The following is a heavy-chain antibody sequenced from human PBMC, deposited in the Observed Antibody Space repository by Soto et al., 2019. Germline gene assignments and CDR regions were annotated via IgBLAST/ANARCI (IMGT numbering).Heavy chain of an antibody. Sequence: QVQLQESGPGLVKPSETLSLTCTVSGASVSSGSYYWSWIRQPPGKGLEWIGYIYYSGSPKDNPSLRSRVTMSVDTSKNQFSLRLSSMTVADTAVYYCARKYEGGDFWRGYSNQVHYYGMDVWGQGTTVTVSS. J-gene: IGHJ6*02. D-gene: IGHD3-3*01. CDR1: GASVSSGSYY. V-gene: IGHV4-61*01. CDR2: IYYSGSP. CDR3: ARKYEGGDFWRGYSNQVHYYGMDV.